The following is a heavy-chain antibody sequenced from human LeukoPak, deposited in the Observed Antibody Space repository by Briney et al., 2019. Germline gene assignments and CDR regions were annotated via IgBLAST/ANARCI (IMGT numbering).Heavy chain of an antibody. D-gene: IGHD2-21*02. Sequence: GGSLRLSCAASGFTFSSYAMSWVRQAPGKGLEWVSAISGSGGSTYYADSVKGRFTISRDNSKNTLYLQMNSQRAEDTAVYYCAKDSDVVVTATAFDYWGQGTLVTVSS. CDR3: AKDSDVVVTATAFDY. CDR2: ISGSGGST. CDR1: GFTFSSYA. J-gene: IGHJ4*02. V-gene: IGHV3-23*01.